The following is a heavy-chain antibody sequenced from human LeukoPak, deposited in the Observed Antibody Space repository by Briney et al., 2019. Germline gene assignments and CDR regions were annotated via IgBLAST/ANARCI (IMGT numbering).Heavy chain of an antibody. CDR1: GFAFGGFA. Sequence: GGSLRLFCSASGFAFGGFAMGWVRQAPGKGLEWVSSISGSSGNTYYADSVEGRFTVSRDNSKNTLYLQMNSLRAEDTALYYCARGRGGDYVPSRFDYWGQGTLVTVSS. V-gene: IGHV3-23*01. J-gene: IGHJ4*02. CDR2: ISGSSGNT. CDR3: ARGRGGDYVPSRFDY. D-gene: IGHD4-17*01.